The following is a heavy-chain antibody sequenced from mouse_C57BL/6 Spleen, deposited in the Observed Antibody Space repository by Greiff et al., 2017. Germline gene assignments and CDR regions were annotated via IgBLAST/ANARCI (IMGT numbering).Heavy chain of an antibody. CDR2: IYPGDGDT. CDR3: ARSYYSNLDY. Sequence: VQLQQSGPELVKPGASVKISCKASGYAFSSSWMNWVKQRPGEGLEWIGRIYPGDGDTNYNGKFKGQATLTADKSSSTAYMQLSSLTSEDSAVYFCARSYYSNLDYWGQGTTLTVSS. J-gene: IGHJ2*01. D-gene: IGHD2-5*01. V-gene: IGHV1-82*01. CDR1: GYAFSSSW.